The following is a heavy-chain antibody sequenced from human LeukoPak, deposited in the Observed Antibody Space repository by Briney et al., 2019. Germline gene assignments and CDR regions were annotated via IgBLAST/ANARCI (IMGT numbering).Heavy chain of an antibody. V-gene: IGHV4-31*03. CDR3: ARYCSSTSCPFDF. J-gene: IGHJ4*02. D-gene: IGHD2-2*01. CDR2: IHHSGHT. Sequence: SQTLSLTCTVSGDSVISGTSFWGWIRQHPGKGLEWVGYIHHSGHTYYNPSLKSRVIISMDTSKNQFSLKLNSVTAADTAVYYCARYCSSTSCPFDFWGQGALVTVSS. CDR1: GDSVISGTSF.